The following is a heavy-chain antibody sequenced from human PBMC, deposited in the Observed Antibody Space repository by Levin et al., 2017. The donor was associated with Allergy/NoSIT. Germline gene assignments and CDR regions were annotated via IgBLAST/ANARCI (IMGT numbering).Heavy chain of an antibody. CDR2: IYSGGST. J-gene: IGHJ6*03. D-gene: IGHD6-25*01. CDR3: ARVGTGSGSYYYYYMDV. V-gene: IGHV3-53*01. Sequence: GESLKISCAASGFTVSSNYMSWVRQAPGKGLEWVSVIYSGGSTYYADSVKGRFTISRDNSKNTLYLQMNSLRAEDTAVYYCARVGTGSGSYYYYYMDVWGKGTTVTVSS. CDR1: GFTVSSNY.